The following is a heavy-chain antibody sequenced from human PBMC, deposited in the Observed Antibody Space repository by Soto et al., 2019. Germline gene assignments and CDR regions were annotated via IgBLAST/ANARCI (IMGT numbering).Heavy chain of an antibody. CDR1: GGTISSYA. D-gene: IGHD2-15*01. Sequence: QVQLVQSGAEVKKPGSSVKVSCKASGGTISSYAISWVRQAPGQGLEWMGGIIPIFGTANYAQKFKGRVTITADESTSTAYMELSSLRSEDTAVYYCAGEIVVVVAASVYYYYGMDVWGQGTTVTVSS. CDR2: IIPIFGTA. V-gene: IGHV1-69*01. J-gene: IGHJ6*02. CDR3: AGEIVVVVAASVYYYYGMDV.